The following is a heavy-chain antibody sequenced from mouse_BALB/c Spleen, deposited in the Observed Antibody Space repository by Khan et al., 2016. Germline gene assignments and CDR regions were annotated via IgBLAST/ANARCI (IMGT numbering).Heavy chain of an antibody. D-gene: IGHD1-2*01. Sequence: EVQLQESGPGLVKPSQSLSLTCTVTGYSITSDYAWNWIRQFPGNKLEWMGYISYSDSTSYNPSLKSRISITRDTSKNQFFLQLNSVTTDDTATYYCARTLLRLDYFDYWGQGTTLTDSS. CDR1: GYSITSDYA. V-gene: IGHV3-2*02. CDR3: ARTLLRLDYFDY. CDR2: ISYSDST. J-gene: IGHJ2*01.